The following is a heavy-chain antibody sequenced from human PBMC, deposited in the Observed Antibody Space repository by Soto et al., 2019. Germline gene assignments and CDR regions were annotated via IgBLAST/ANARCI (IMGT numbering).Heavy chain of an antibody. CDR2: ISYDGSNK. V-gene: IGHV3-30*18. J-gene: IGHJ5*02. D-gene: IGHD3-22*01. CDR3: AKDRGGCFSSAACDGGALDP. Sequence: GGSLRLSCAASGFTFSSYGMHWVRQAPGKGLEWVAVISYDGSNKYYADSVKGRFTISRDNSKNTLYLQMNSLRAEETAVYYFAKDRGGCFSSAACDGGALDPWGKGTPV. CDR1: GFTFSSYG.